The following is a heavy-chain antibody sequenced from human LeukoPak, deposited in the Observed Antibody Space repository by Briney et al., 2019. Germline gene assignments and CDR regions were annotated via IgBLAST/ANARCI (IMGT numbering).Heavy chain of an antibody. J-gene: IGHJ5*02. CDR3: ARTWVTMVRGVPNWFDP. CDR1: GFTFSSYA. V-gene: IGHV3-23*01. CDR2: ISGSGGST. Sequence: HTGGSLRLSCAASGFTFSSYAMSWVRQAPGKGLEWVSAISGSGGSTYYADSVKGRFTISRDNSKNTLYLQMNSLRAEDTAVYYCARTWVTMVRGVPNWFDPWGQGTLVTVSS. D-gene: IGHD3-10*01.